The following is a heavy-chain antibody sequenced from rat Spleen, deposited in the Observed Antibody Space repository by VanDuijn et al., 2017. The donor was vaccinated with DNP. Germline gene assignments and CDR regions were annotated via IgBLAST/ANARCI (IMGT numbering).Heavy chain of an antibody. CDR2: ISSSSGNI. CDR3: ARWPGYNPPYAMDA. V-gene: IGHV5-31*01. D-gene: IGHD1-4*01. J-gene: IGHJ4*01. Sequence: EVQLVESGGGLVQPGRSLKLSCVAAGFTFNDYWMTWIRQVPGKGLDWVASISSSSGNIYYTDSVKGRFTISRDNAESTLYFQMDSLRSEDTATYYCARWPGYNPPYAMDAWGQGTSVTVSS. CDR1: GFTFNDYW.